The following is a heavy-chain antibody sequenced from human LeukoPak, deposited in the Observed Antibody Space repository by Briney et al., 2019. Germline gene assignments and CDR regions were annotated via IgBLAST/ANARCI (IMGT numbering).Heavy chain of an antibody. CDR3: AKEAAPGGTPLFDY. J-gene: IGHJ4*02. D-gene: IGHD6-13*01. Sequence: GRALRLSCAASGFSFSSDAMSLVRQAPGEGREWVSGICAGVDTYYADSVKGRFTFSRDNSKNPMYLAMNTLRAEDTAVYYCAKEAAPGGTPLFDYWGQGTLVTVSS. V-gene: IGHV3-23*01. CDR2: ICAGVDT. CDR1: GFSFSSDA.